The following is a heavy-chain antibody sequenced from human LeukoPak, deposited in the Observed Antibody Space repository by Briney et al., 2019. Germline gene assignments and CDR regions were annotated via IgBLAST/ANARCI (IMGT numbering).Heavy chain of an antibody. V-gene: IGHV1-24*01. CDR1: GYTLTELS. CDR2: FDPEDGET. J-gene: IGHJ5*02. CDR3: ATASLSLGYCSGGSCPTSSFDP. D-gene: IGHD2-15*01. Sequence: GASVKVSCKVSGYTLTELSMHWVRQAPRKGVECMGGFDPEDGETIYAQKFQGRVTMTEDTSTDTAYMELSSLRSEDTAVYYCATASLSLGYCSGGSCPTSSFDPWGQGTLVTVSS.